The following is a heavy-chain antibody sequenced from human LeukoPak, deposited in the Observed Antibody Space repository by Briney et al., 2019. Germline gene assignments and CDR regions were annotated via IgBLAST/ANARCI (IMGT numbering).Heavy chain of an antibody. D-gene: IGHD1-1*01. CDR2: INPSGGST. J-gene: IGHJ5*02. CDR3: ARRDWNPGVTGYWFDP. Sequence: ASVKVSCKASGYTFTSYYMHWVRQAPGQGLEWMGIINPSGGSTSYAQKFQGRVTMTRDTSTSTVYMELSSLRSEDTAVYYCARRDWNPGVTGYWFDPWGQGTLVTVSS. V-gene: IGHV1-46*01. CDR1: GYTFTSYY.